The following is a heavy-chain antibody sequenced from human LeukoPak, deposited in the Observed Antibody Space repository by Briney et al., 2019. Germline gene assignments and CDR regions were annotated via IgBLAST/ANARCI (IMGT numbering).Heavy chain of an antibody. CDR3: ARMTSSGWYAAGYYFDY. J-gene: IGHJ4*02. CDR2: ISAYNGNT. D-gene: IGHD6-19*01. CDR1: GYTFTSYG. Sequence: GASVKVSCKASGYTFTSYGISWVRQAPGQGLEWMGWISAYNGNTNYAQKLQGRVTMTTDTSTSTAYMELRSLRSEDTAVYYCARMTSSGWYAAGYYFDYWGQGTLVTVSS. V-gene: IGHV1-18*01.